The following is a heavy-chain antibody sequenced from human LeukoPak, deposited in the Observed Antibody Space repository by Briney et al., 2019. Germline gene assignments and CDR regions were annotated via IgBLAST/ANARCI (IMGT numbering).Heavy chain of an antibody. J-gene: IGHJ6*03. CDR3: TRGGKYISGWPRPDPYYYYMDV. CDR1: GGTFSSFA. Sequence: GASVKVSCKASGGTFSSFAITWVRQAPGQGLEWMAGIIPIFRTANYAQRFQGRVTITADESTSTAYMELSSLRSEDTAVYYCTRGGKYISGWPRPDPYYYYMDVWGKGTTVTVSS. V-gene: IGHV1-69*13. D-gene: IGHD6-19*01. CDR2: IIPIFRTA.